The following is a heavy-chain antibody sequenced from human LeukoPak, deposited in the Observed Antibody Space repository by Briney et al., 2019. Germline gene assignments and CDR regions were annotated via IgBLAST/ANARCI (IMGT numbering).Heavy chain of an antibody. V-gene: IGHV1-2*02. D-gene: IGHD3-22*01. CDR1: GYTFTGDY. CDR2: INPNSGGT. CDR3: ARDLESSGYYDSSSQVHLF. J-gene: IGHJ4*02. Sequence: ASVKVSCKASGYTFTGDYMHWVRQAPGQGLEWMGWINPNSGGTNYAQKFQGRVTMTRDTSISTAYMELSRLRSDDTAVYYCARDLESSGYYDSSSQVHLFWGQGTLVTVSS.